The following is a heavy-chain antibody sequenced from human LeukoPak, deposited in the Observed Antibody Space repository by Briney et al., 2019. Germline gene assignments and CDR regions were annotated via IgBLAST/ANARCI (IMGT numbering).Heavy chain of an antibody. Sequence: GGSLRLSCAASGFTFSSYAMSWVRQAPGKGLEWVGRSRNKANSYTTEYAASVKGRFTISRDDSKNSMYVQMNSLKTEDTAVYYCTKTVYSSGWYPIDNWGQGTLVTVSS. V-gene: IGHV3-72*01. J-gene: IGHJ4*02. CDR1: GFTFSSYA. CDR2: SRNKANSYTT. CDR3: TKTVYSSGWYPIDN. D-gene: IGHD6-19*01.